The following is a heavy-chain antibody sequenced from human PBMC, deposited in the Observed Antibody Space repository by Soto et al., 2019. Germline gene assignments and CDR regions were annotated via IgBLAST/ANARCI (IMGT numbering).Heavy chain of an antibody. CDR2: ITYDGSNK. J-gene: IGHJ4*02. CDR3: TGDQPEMGFDY. D-gene: IGHD3-16*01. Sequence: LRLSRAAFLVNFSNSAMPWVRQAPGKGLEWVAVITYDGSNKYYADSVKGRFTISRDNSKNTLYLQMNSLRAEDTAVYYCTGDQPEMGFDYWGQGTLVTVSS. CDR1: LVNFSNSA. V-gene: IGHV3-30-3*01.